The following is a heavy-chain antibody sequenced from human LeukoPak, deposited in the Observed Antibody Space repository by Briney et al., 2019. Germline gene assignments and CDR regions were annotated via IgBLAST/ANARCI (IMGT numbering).Heavy chain of an antibody. CDR3: AKDSLSMGSSWFDY. CDR2: ISWDRGRI. J-gene: IGHJ4*02. D-gene: IGHD6-13*01. CDR1: GFTFDDYA. V-gene: IGHV3-9*01. Sequence: GGSLRLSCAASGFTFDDYAMHWVRHAPGKGLEWVSVISWDRGRIDYADSVKGRFTISRDNAKNSLYLQMNSLRAEDTALYYCAKDSLSMGSSWFDYWGQGTLVTVSS.